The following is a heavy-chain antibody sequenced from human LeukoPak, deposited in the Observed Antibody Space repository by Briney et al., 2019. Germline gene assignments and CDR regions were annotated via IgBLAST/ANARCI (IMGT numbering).Heavy chain of an antibody. J-gene: IGHJ4*02. CDR2: ISGSGGST. CDR3: AKRSRRAGFLDPLTGYFDY. D-gene: IGHD3-3*01. Sequence: PGGSLRLSCAASGFTFSSYAMSWVRQAPGKGLEWVSAISGSGGSTYYADSVKGRFTISRDNSKNTLYLQMNSLRAEDTAVYYCAKRSRRAGFLDPLTGYFDYWGQGTLVTVSS. V-gene: IGHV3-23*01. CDR1: GFTFSSYA.